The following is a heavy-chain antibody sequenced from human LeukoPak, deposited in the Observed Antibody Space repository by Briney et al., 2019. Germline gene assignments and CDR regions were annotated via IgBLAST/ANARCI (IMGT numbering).Heavy chain of an antibody. CDR2: INTNTGNP. J-gene: IGHJ5*02. V-gene: IGHV7-4-1*02. Sequence: GASVKVCCKASGYTFTTYAMNWVRQAPGQGLEWMGWINTNTGNPTYAQGFTGRFVFSLDTSVSTAYLQISSLKAEDTAVYYCARELLITRTWFDPWGQGTLVTVSS. D-gene: IGHD3-22*01. CDR1: GYTFTTYA. CDR3: ARELLITRTWFDP.